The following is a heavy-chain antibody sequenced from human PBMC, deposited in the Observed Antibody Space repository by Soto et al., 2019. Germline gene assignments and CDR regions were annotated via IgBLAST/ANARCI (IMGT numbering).Heavy chain of an antibody. CDR1: GFTFSSYS. CDR3: ARDFDSFDYGMDV. J-gene: IGHJ6*02. D-gene: IGHD3-9*01. CDR2: ISSSSSYI. V-gene: IGHV3-21*01. Sequence: EVQLVESGGGLVKPGGSLRLSCAASGFTFSSYSMNWVRQAPGKGLEWVSSISSSSSYIYYADSVKGRFTISRDNAKNSLYLQMNSLRAEDTAVYYCARDFDSFDYGMDVWGQGTTVTVSS.